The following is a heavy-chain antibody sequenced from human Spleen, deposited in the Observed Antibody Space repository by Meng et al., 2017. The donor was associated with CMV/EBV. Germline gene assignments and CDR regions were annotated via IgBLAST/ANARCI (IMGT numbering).Heavy chain of an antibody. Sequence: GESLKISCAASGFTFSDYYMSWIRQAPGKGLEWVSYISSSGSTIYYADSVKGRFTISRDNAKNSLYLQMNSLRAEDTAVYFCARLGYCDATTCPLDLWGQGTLVTVSS. CDR1: GFTFSDYY. D-gene: IGHD2-15*01. CDR3: ARLGYCDATTCPLDL. J-gene: IGHJ4*02. V-gene: IGHV3-11*04. CDR2: ISSSGSTI.